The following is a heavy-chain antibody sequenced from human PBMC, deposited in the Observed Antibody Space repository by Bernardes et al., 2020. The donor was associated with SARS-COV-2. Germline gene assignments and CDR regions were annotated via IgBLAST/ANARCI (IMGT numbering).Heavy chain of an antibody. Sequence: GGSLRLCCAASGFSCSSYATSWVRQAPGKGLEWVSGIRVRGGRSFHAESRFTISRDNSTNKLYLQMDSLRAEDTTVYYCAKDRFYYGSGVPVGMDVWGQGTTVTVSS. CDR3: AKDRFYYGSGVPVGMDV. CDR1: GFSCSSYA. CDR2: IRVRGGRS. V-gene: IGHV3-23*01. J-gene: IGHJ6*02. D-gene: IGHD3-10*01.